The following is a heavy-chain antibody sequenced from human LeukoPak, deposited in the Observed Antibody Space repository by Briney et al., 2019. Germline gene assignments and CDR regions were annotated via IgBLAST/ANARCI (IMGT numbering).Heavy chain of an antibody. D-gene: IGHD1-26*01. Sequence: GWALRLSCAASGFTFSSYEMNWVRPAPGKGLDGVAYVSSSGTTIYYADSLKGRFTISRYNAKNSLFLQVNSLRAEDTAVYSCARSSGTYHFDYWGQGTLVTVSS. CDR2: VSSSGTTI. CDR1: GFTFSSYE. CDR3: ARSSGTYHFDY. J-gene: IGHJ4*02. V-gene: IGHV3-48*03.